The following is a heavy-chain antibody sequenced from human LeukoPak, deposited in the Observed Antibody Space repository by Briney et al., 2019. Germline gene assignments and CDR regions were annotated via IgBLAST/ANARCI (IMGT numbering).Heavy chain of an antibody. D-gene: IGHD6-13*01. Sequence: GGSLRLSCAASGFTFSDYYMSRIRQAPGKGLEWVSYISSSGSTIYYADSVKGRFTISRDNAKNSLYLQMNSLRAEDTAVYYCARDLQQLVPFDYWGQGTLVTVSS. CDR2: ISSSGSTI. J-gene: IGHJ4*02. V-gene: IGHV3-11*01. CDR3: ARDLQQLVPFDY. CDR1: GFTFSDYY.